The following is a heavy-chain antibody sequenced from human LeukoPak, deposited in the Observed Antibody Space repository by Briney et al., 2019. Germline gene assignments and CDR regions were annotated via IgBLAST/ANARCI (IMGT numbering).Heavy chain of an antibody. J-gene: IGHJ1*01. CDR1: GGSFSGYY. CDR3: ARVPQRGGWWNFQH. CDR2: INHSGST. Sequence: PSETLSLTCAVYGGSFSGYYWSWIRQPPGKGLEWIGEINHSGSTNYNPSLKSRVTISVDTSKNQFSLKLSSVTAADTAVYYCARVPQRGGWWNFQHWGQGTLVTVSS. D-gene: IGHD6-19*01. V-gene: IGHV4-34*01.